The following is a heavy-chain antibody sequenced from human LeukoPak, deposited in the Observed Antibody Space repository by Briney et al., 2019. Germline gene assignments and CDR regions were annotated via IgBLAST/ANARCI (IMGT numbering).Heavy chain of an antibody. CDR3: ARRGDYFDY. CDR2: IYASGST. CDR1: GGSFSGYY. V-gene: IGHV4-59*10. Sequence: SETLSLTCAVYGGSFSGYYWSWIRQPAGKGLEWIGRIYASGSTNYNPSLKSRLTMSVDTSKNQFSLKLSSVTAADTAVYYCARRGDYFDYWGQGTLVTVSS. J-gene: IGHJ4*02. D-gene: IGHD5-24*01.